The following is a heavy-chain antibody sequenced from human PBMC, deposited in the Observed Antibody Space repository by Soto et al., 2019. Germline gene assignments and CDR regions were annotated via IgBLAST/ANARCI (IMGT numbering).Heavy chain of an antibody. V-gene: IGHV1-46*01. D-gene: IGHD2-21*02. J-gene: IGHJ6*02. CDR1: GYTFTNYH. Sequence: ASVKVSFKASGYTFTNYHMHWLRQSAGQGPEWMGIVNPSSGSTTYAQKFQGRVTMTRDTSTSTVYMELSSLRSEDTAVYYCARTAIAGYYYYGVDVWGQGTTVTVSS. CDR2: VNPSSGST. CDR3: ARTAIAGYYYYGVDV.